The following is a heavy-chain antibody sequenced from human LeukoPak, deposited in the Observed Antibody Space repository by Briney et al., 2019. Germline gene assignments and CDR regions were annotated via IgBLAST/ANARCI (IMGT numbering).Heavy chain of an antibody. CDR3: ESSLVGDGRGYDAFDM. Sequence: PGGSLRLSCAASGFTFSIYWMSWVRQGPGKGLVWVSRINSHGTSTNYADSVKGRFTVSRDNSKNTLYLQMNSLRVEDTAVYYCESSLVGDGRGYDAFDMWGQGTMVTVSS. V-gene: IGHV3-74*01. J-gene: IGHJ3*02. CDR1: GFTFSIYW. D-gene: IGHD1-26*01. CDR2: INSHGTST.